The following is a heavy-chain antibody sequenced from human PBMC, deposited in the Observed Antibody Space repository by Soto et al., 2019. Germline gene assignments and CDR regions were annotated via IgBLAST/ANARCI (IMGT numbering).Heavy chain of an antibody. D-gene: IGHD3-16*01. CDR3: ARVGGGTIGP. J-gene: IGHJ5*02. CDR1: GYSFTSYD. V-gene: IGHV1-8*01. CDR2: MNPNTGVR. Sequence: QVQLVQSGAEVKQPGASVKVSCKASGYSFTSYDINWVRQATGQGPEWMGWMNPNTGVRGYAQKFRGRVTMTRDTSKSTAYMELGSLRSEDTAVYYCARVGGGTIGPWGQGTQVLVSS.